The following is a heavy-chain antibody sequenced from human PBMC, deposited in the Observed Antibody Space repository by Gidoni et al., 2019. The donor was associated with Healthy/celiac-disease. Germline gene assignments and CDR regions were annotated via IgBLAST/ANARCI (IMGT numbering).Heavy chain of an antibody. J-gene: IGHJ5*02. D-gene: IGHD3-9*01. Sequence: QVQLQQWGAGLLKPSETLSLTCAVYGWSFSGYYWSWIRQPPGKGLEWIGEINHSGSTNYNPSLKSRVTISVDTSKNQFSLKLSSVTAADTAVYYCAINYDILTGYYTWGQGTLVTVSS. CDR3: AINYDILTGYYT. CDR1: GWSFSGYY. V-gene: IGHV4-34*01. CDR2: INHSGST.